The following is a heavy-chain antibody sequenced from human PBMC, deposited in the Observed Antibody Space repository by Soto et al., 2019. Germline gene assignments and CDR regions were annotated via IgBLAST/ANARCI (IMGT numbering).Heavy chain of an antibody. V-gene: IGHV3-13*01. CDR2: IDIAGDT. D-gene: IGHD5-12*01. J-gene: IGHJ2*01. Sequence: GGSLRLPCAASGFTFSNYDMHWVRQATGKGLEWVSAIDIAGDTYYPDSVKGRFTISREKAKNSLYLQMNSLRADDTAVYYCARAARWLQSRYFDLWGRGTLVTVSS. CDR1: GFTFSNYD. CDR3: ARAARWLQSRYFDL.